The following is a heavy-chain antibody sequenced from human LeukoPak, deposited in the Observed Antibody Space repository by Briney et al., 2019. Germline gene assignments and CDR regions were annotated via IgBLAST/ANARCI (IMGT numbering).Heavy chain of an antibody. CDR3: ARDLNGDGAFDI. J-gene: IGHJ3*02. Sequence: GGSLRLSCAASGFTFSSNYMSWVRQAPGKGLEWVSVIYSGGSTYYADSVKGRFTISRDNSKNTLYLQMNSLRAEDTAVYYCARDLNGDGAFDIWGQGTMVTVSS. D-gene: IGHD4-17*01. V-gene: IGHV3-66*01. CDR1: GFTFSSNY. CDR2: IYSGGST.